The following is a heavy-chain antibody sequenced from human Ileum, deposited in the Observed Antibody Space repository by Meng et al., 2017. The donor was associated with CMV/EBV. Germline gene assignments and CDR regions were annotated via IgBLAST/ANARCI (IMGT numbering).Heavy chain of an antibody. D-gene: IGHD1-26*01. CDR3: ARDLTNKWFYY. J-gene: IGHJ4*02. V-gene: IGHV4-39*07. CDR2: MYFSGIA. Sequence: MQLQEAGPGLVKPGETRSRTCTASGAPISSGSHSWAWFRQPPGKRLEWIGSMYFSGIADYNPSLKSRVTISLHATQKQFSLRLTSVTAADSAVYFCARDLTNKWFYYWGQGTLVTVSS. CDR1: GAPISSGSHS.